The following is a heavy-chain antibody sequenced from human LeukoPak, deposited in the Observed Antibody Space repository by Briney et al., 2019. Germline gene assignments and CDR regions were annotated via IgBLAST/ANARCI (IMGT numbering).Heavy chain of an antibody. J-gene: IGHJ3*02. CDR3: AKDKGYGSNAFDI. D-gene: IGHD3-10*01. Sequence: GGSLRFTSSAARFTINSYEMNWRRHAPGQGLEWVSFISSSGSTIYYADSVKGRFTISRDNSKNTLYLQMSSLRAEDKAVYYCAKDKGYGSNAFDIWGQGTMVTVSS. CDR2: ISSSGSTI. V-gene: IGHV3-48*03. CDR1: RFTINSYE.